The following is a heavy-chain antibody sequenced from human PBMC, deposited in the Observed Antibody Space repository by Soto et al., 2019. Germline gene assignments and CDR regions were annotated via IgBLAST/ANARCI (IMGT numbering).Heavy chain of an antibody. V-gene: IGHV3-23*01. CDR2: ISGSGGST. D-gene: IGHD5-12*01. CDR1: GFTFSSYV. J-gene: IGHJ4*02. Sequence: EVQLLESGGGLVQPGGSLRLSCAASGFTFSSYVMSWVRQAPGKGLEWVSAISGSGGSTYYADSVKGRFTISRDNSKNTRYLQMNSLRAEDTAVYYCHSEAISGYDFSFDYWGQGPLVTVSS. CDR3: HSEAISGYDFSFDY.